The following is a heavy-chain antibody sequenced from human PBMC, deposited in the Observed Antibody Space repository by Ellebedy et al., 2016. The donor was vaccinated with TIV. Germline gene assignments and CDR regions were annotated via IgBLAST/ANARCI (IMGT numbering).Heavy chain of an antibody. CDR2: IDHSGRT. V-gene: IGHV4-34*01. J-gene: IGHJ5*02. CDR3: ARVKGRRVVITPGHRKFDP. D-gene: IGHD3-3*01. Sequence: MPSETLSLTCAVYGGSFSGDYWSWIRQSPGKGLEWVGEIDHSGRTNYNPSLKSRVTISLDTSKKQFSLKLNSVTAADTAVYYCARVKGRRVVITPGHRKFDPWGQGTLVTVSP. CDR1: GGSFSGDY.